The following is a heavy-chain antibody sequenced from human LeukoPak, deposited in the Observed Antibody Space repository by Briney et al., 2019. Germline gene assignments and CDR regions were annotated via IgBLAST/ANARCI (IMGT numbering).Heavy chain of an antibody. Sequence: ASVKVSCKASGGTVSSYAISWVRQAPGQGLEWMGGIIPIFGTANYAQKFQGRVTITADESTSTAYMELSSLRSEDTAVYYCAREGGNYDYVWGSYRPLYGMDVWGQGTTVTVSS. CDR1: GGTVSSYA. V-gene: IGHV1-69*13. CDR3: AREGGNYDYVWGSYRPLYGMDV. D-gene: IGHD3-16*02. J-gene: IGHJ6*02. CDR2: IIPIFGTA.